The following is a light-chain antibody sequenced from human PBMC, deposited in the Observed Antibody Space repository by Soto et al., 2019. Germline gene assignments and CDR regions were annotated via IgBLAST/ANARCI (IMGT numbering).Light chain of an antibody. CDR2: GAS. J-gene: IGKJ1*01. CDR1: QSVSSN. CDR3: QQYNNLPPWT. V-gene: IGKV3-15*01. Sequence: IVMTQAPATLYVSPGERATLSCRASQSVSSNLSWYQQKPCQAPRLLIYGASTMATGIPARFSGSGSGTEFSLTISSLQSEDFAVYYCQQYNNLPPWTFGQGTKVEIK.